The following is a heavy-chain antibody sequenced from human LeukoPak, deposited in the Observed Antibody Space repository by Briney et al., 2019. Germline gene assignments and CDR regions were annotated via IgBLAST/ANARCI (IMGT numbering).Heavy chain of an antibody. V-gene: IGHV3-74*01. D-gene: IGHD3-22*01. Sequence: GESLRLSCAASGFTVSSHWMHWVRQAPGKGLVWVSRIYGDTYYADSVKGRFTISRDNAKNTLYLQMNNLKSEDTAVYYCALGSGRFDSSDFDHWGQGTLVTVSS. CDR2: IYGDT. CDR1: GFTVSSHW. J-gene: IGHJ4*02. CDR3: ALGSGRFDSSDFDH.